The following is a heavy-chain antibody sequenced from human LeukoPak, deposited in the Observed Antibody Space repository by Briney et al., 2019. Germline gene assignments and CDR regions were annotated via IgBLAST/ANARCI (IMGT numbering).Heavy chain of an antibody. J-gene: IGHJ4*02. Sequence: SETLSLTCAVYGGSFSGYYWSWIRQPPGKGLEWIGEINHSGSTNHNPSLKSRVTISVDTSKNQFSLKLSSVTAADTAVYYCARVPVPLGYCSSTSCYGRGYYFDYWGQGTLVTVSS. D-gene: IGHD2-2*01. CDR1: GGSFSGYY. CDR2: INHSGST. V-gene: IGHV4-34*01. CDR3: ARVPVPLGYCSSTSCYGRGYYFDY.